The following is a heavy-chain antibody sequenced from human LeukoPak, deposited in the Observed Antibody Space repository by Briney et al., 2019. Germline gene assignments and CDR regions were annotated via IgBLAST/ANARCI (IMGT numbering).Heavy chain of an antibody. CDR2: ISKEGSNK. CDR3: VKRGSDGGPYFFDY. Sequence: PGGSLRLSCGASGFTFSTYPMHWVRQAPGKGLEWVAAISKEGSNKYYADSVKGRYTISRDSSKNMLYLEMNGLSGEDTAVYYCVKRGSDGGPYFFDYWGQGTLVTVSS. CDR1: GFTFSTYP. D-gene: IGHD3-3*01. J-gene: IGHJ4*02. V-gene: IGHV3-30*18.